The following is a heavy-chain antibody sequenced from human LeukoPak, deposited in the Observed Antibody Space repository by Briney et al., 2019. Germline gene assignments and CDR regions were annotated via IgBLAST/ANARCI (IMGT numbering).Heavy chain of an antibody. CDR1: SRSISSSIYY. V-gene: IGHV4-39*01. CDR2: IYYTGST. J-gene: IGHJ6*03. CDR3: ARGFRGSIPADYYFYYYMDV. Sequence: SETLSLTCAVSSRSISSSIYYWGWIRQPPGKGLEWIGTIYYTGSTYLNPSLKSRVTISVDTSRNQFSLKLSFATPADTAVYYCARGFRGSIPADYYFYYYMDVWGKGTTVSVSS. D-gene: IGHD2-2*01.